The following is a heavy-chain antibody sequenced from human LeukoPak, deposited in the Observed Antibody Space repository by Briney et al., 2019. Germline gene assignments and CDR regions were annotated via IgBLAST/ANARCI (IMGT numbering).Heavy chain of an antibody. D-gene: IGHD5-18*01. V-gene: IGHV3-30*03. CDR1: GFTFSSYG. Sequence: GGSLRLSCAASGFTFSSYGMHWVRQAPGKGLEWVAAISYDGSNKYYADSVKGRFTISRDNSKNTLYLQMNSLRAEDTAVYYCARDEIGYSYGYDYWGQGTLVTVSS. CDR3: ARDEIGYSYGYDY. CDR2: ISYDGSNK. J-gene: IGHJ4*02.